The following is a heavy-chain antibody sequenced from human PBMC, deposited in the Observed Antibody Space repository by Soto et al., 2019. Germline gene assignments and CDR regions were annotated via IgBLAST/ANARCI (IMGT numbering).Heavy chain of an antibody. CDR1: GGSFSGYY. CDR3: ARGKGVKRAAAGTWGLRYYFDY. Sequence: SETLSLTCAVYGGSFSGYYWSWIRQPPGKGLEWIGEINHSGSTNYNPSLKSRVTISVDTSKNQFSLKLSSVTAADTAVYYCARGKGVKRAAAGTWGLRYYFDYWGQGTLVTVSS. J-gene: IGHJ4*02. V-gene: IGHV4-34*01. D-gene: IGHD6-13*01. CDR2: INHSGST.